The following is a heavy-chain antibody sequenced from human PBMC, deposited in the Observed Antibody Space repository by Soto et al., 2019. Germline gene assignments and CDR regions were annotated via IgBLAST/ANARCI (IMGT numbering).Heavy chain of an antibody. CDR1: GFTFSSYA. CDR3: AKGSYSSGWYAYFDY. J-gene: IGHJ4*02. V-gene: IGHV3-23*01. Sequence: LRLSCAASGFTFSSYAMSWVRQAPGKGLEWVSAISGSGGSTYYADSVKGRFTISRDNSKNTLYLQMNSLRAEDTAVYYCAKGSYSSGWYAYFDYWGQGTLVTVSS. D-gene: IGHD6-19*01. CDR2: ISGSGGST.